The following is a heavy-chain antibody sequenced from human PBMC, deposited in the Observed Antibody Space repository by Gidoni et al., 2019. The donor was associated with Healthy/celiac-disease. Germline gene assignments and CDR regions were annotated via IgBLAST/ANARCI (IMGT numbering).Heavy chain of an antibody. D-gene: IGHD5-12*01. J-gene: IGHJ5*02. V-gene: IGHV3-9*01. CDR2: ISWNSGSI. CDR1: GFTFDDYA. CDR3: AKAIGGYPNWFDP. Sequence: EVQLVESGGGLVQPGRSLRLSCAASGFTFDDYAMPWVRQAPGKGLEWVSGISWNSGSIGYADSVKGRFTISRDNAKNSLYLQMNSLRAEDTALYYCAKAIGGYPNWFDPWGQGTLVTVSS.